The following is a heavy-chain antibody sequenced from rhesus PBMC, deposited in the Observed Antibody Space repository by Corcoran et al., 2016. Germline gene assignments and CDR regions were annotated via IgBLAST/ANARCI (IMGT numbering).Heavy chain of an antibody. V-gene: IGHV4-122*02. CDR3: ARESGGGLGY. J-gene: IGHJ4*01. CDR2: LSYSGST. Sequence: QLQLQESGPGLVQPSETLSLTCAVSGYSISSGYGWSWIRQPPGKGLECIGYLSYSGSTSYNPARKSRVTISRDTSKNQFSLKLSSVTAADTAVYYCARESGGGLGYWGQGVLVTVSS. D-gene: IGHD1-44*01. CDR1: GYSISSGYG.